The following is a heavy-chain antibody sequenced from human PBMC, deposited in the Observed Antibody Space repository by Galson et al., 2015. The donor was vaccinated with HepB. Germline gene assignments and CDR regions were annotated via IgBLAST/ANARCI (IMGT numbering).Heavy chain of an antibody. J-gene: IGHJ5*02. CDR2: ISYDGSNK. CDR3: ARDLAAAGPSGSWFDP. CDR1: GFTFSSYA. D-gene: IGHD6-13*01. V-gene: IGHV3-30-3*01. Sequence: SLRLSCAASGFTFSSYAMHWVRQAPGKGLEWVAVISYDGSNKYYADSVKGRFTISRDNSKNTLYLQMNSLRAEDTAVYYCARDLAAAGPSGSWFDPWGQGTLVTVSS.